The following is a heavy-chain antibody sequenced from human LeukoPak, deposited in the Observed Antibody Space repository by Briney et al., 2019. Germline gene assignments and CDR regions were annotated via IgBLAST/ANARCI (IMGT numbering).Heavy chain of an antibody. J-gene: IGHJ4*02. V-gene: IGHV3-23*01. CDR2: ISGSGGST. Sequence: GGSLRLSCAASGFTFSNYAMNWVRQAPGKGLEWVSVISGSGGSTYYADSVKGRFTISRDNSKNTLYLQMNSLRAEDTAVYYCARDEGLDYWGQGTLVTVSS. CDR1: GFTFSNYA. CDR3: ARDEGLDY.